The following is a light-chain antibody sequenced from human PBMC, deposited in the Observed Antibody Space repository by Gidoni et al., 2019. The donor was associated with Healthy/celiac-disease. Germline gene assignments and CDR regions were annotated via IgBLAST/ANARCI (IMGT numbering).Light chain of an antibody. CDR1: QSVLYSSKNKNY. CDR3: QQYYSTPWT. CDR2: WAS. J-gene: IGKJ1*01. V-gene: IGKV4-1*01. Sequence: DIVMTQSPDSLAVSLGERATINCKSIQSVLYSSKNKNYLAWYQQKPGQPPKLLIYWASTRESGVPDRFSGSGSGTDFTLTISSLQAEDVAVYYCQQYYSTPWTFGQGTKVEIK.